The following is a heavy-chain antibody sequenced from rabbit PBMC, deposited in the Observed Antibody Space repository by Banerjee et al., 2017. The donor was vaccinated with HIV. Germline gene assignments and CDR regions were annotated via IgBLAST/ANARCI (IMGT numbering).Heavy chain of an antibody. CDR1: GFSFSSSYY. Sequence: QEQLEESGGDLVKPEGSLTLTCTASGFSFSSSYYMCWVRQAPGKGLEWIGCIYAGTSSSTWYASWAKGRFTTSKTSSTTVTLQMTSLTAADTATYFCARRNAASYWSLWGPGTLVTVS. CDR2: IYAGTSSST. V-gene: IGHV1S45*01. CDR3: ARRNAASYWSL. D-gene: IGHD8-1*01. J-gene: IGHJ6*01.